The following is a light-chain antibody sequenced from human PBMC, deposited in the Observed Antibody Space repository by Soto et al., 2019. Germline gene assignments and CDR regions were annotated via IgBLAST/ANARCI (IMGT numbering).Light chain of an antibody. CDR3: LQDYTYPWT. CDR1: QGISNE. Sequence: AIQMTQSPSSLSASVGDRVTITCRASQGISNELGWYQQRPGKAPKVLIYGASNLQSGVPSRFSGSAPGTDFTLTISSLQPEDFATYYCLQDYTYPWTLGQGTKVDIK. CDR2: GAS. V-gene: IGKV1-6*01. J-gene: IGKJ1*01.